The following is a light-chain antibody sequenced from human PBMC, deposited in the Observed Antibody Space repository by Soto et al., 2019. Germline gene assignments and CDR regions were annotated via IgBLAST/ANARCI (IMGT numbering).Light chain of an antibody. CDR2: GNS. Sequence: QSVLTQPPSVSGAPGQRVTISCTGSSSNIGAGYDVHWYQQLPGTAPKLLIYGNSNRPSGVPDRFSGSKSGTSASLAITGLXAXXXXXYYCQSYDSSLSGLVFGTGTKVTVL. V-gene: IGLV1-40*01. CDR1: SSNIGAGYD. CDR3: QSYDSSLSGLV. J-gene: IGLJ1*01.